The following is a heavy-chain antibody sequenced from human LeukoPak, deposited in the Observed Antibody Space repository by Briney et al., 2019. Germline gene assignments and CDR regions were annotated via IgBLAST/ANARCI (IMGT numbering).Heavy chain of an antibody. CDR2: IYSSGST. CDR1: GGSISSGSYY. CDR3: ARVEYSSSRGDYYYYMDV. D-gene: IGHD6-6*01. J-gene: IGHJ6*03. Sequence: SETLSLTCTVSGGSISSGSYYWSWIRQPAGKGLEWIGRIYSSGSTDYNPSLKRRVTISVDTSKNQFSLRLSSVTAADTAVYYCARVEYSSSRGDYYYYMDVWGKGTTVTVSS. V-gene: IGHV4-61*02.